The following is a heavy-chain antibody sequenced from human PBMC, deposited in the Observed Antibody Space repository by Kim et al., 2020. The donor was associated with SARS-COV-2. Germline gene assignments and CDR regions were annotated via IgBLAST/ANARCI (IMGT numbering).Heavy chain of an antibody. D-gene: IGHD6-13*01. CDR3: AREGYYSSSWGDY. V-gene: IGHV6-1*01. Sequence: YAVTVKTRIHINPDTSKNRFSLELNSVTPEDTAVYYCAREGYYSSSWGDYWGQGTLVTVSS. J-gene: IGHJ4*02.